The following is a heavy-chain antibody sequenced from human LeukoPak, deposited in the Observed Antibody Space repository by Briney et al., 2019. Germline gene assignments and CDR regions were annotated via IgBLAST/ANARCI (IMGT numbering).Heavy chain of an antibody. CDR2: MNPNSGNT. D-gene: IGHD5-12*01. CDR1: GYTFTSYD. V-gene: IGHV1-8*03. CDR3: ARGRREVATEDYYFDY. J-gene: IGHJ4*02. Sequence: ASVKVSCKASGYTFTSYDINWVRQATGQGLEWMGWMNPNSGNTGYAQKFQGRVTITRNTSISTAYMELSSLRSEDTAVYYCARGRREVATEDYYFDYWGLGTLVTVSS.